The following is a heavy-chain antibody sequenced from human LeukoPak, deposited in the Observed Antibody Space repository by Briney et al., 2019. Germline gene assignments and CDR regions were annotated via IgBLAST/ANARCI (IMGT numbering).Heavy chain of an antibody. CDR1: GFTFSSYW. D-gene: IGHD5-18*01. CDR3: ARGSKTRIQLWLRSGYYFDY. Sequence: GGSLRLSCAASGFTFSSYWMHWVRHAPGKGLVWVSRINSDGSSTSYADSVKGRFTISRDNAKNTLYLQMNSLRAEDTAVYYCARGSKTRIQLWLRSGYYFDYWGQGTLVTVSS. V-gene: IGHV3-74*01. CDR2: INSDGSST. J-gene: IGHJ4*02.